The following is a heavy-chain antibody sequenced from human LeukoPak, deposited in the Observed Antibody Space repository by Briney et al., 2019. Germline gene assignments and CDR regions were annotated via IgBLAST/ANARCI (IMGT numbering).Heavy chain of an antibody. CDR3: ASAPLNGDYFDY. Sequence: GGSLRLSCASSGXTFSNYWMSWVRQAPGKGLEWVANIKEDGSEKDYVDSMKGRFTISRDNAKNSLYLQMNSLRDEDTAVYYCASAPLNGDYFDYWGQGILVTVSS. CDR1: GXTFSNYW. D-gene: IGHD4-17*01. J-gene: IGHJ4*02. CDR2: IKEDGSEK. V-gene: IGHV3-7*02.